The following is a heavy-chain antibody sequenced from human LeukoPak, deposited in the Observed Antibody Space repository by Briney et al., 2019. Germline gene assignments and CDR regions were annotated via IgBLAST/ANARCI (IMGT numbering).Heavy chain of an antibody. CDR1: GGSISSYY. Sequence: SETLSLTCTVSGGSISSYYWSWIRQPPGKGLEWIGYIYYSGSTNYNPSLKSRVTISVDTSKNQFSLKLSSVTAADTAVYYCARGLSGYYGDYYYYYMDVWGKGTTVTISS. D-gene: IGHD4-17*01. J-gene: IGHJ6*03. CDR2: IYYSGST. V-gene: IGHV4-59*01. CDR3: ARGLSGYYGDYYYYYMDV.